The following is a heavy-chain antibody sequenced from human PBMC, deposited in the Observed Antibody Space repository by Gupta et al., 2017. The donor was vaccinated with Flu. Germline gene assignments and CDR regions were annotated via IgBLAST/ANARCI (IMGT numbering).Heavy chain of an antibody. CDR1: GDTFNSFA. V-gene: IGHV1-69*06. CDR3: VTRTNGFDF. CDR2: ILPVCSRT. Sequence: QVQVMQSGAEVGVPGSSVKVSCRASGDTFNSFAFSWVRQAPGQGLEWMGGILPVCSRTTYAHKFQDRVTITADRSTSTVYLGLNSVTSDDTAVYYCVTRTNGFDFWGQGTRVTVSS. J-gene: IGHJ4*02.